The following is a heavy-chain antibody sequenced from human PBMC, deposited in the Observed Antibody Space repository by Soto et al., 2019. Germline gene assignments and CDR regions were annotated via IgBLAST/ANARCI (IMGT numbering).Heavy chain of an antibody. Sequence: SVKVSCKASGGTFSSYAISWVRQAPGQGXEWMGGIIPIFGTANYAQEFQGRVTITADESTSTAYMELSSLRSEDTAVYYCASGLLVVPAVSPSGYYYYGMDVWGQGPTVTVSS. CDR1: GGTFSSYA. CDR2: IIPIFGTA. D-gene: IGHD2-2*01. V-gene: IGHV1-69*13. CDR3: ASGLLVVPAVSPSGYYYYGMDV. J-gene: IGHJ6*02.